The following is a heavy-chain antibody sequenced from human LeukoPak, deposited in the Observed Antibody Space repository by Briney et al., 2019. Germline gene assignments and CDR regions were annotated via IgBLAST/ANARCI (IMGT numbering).Heavy chain of an antibody. CDR3: ATLRRSGWYIGD. J-gene: IGHJ4*02. D-gene: IGHD6-19*01. CDR2: INPYSGGT. Sequence: ASVKVSCKASVYTFSDYYMHWVRQAPGQGLEWMGWINPYSGGTNYAEKFQGRVTMTRDTSMTTAYMELSSLRYDDTAMYYCATLRRSGWYIGDWGQGTLVTVSS. CDR1: VYTFSDYY. V-gene: IGHV1-2*02.